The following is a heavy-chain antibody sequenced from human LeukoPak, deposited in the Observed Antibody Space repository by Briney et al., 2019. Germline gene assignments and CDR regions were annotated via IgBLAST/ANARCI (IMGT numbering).Heavy chain of an antibody. V-gene: IGHV3-7*01. Sequence: PGGSLRLSCAASGFTFSSYWMSWVRQAPGKGLEWVANIKQDGSEKYYVDSVKGRFTISRDNAKNSLYLQMNSLRAEDTAVYYCASCSGGGCYPFDYWGQGTLVTVSS. CDR3: ASCSGGGCYPFDY. D-gene: IGHD2-15*01. CDR2: IKQDGSEK. CDR1: GFTFSSYW. J-gene: IGHJ4*02.